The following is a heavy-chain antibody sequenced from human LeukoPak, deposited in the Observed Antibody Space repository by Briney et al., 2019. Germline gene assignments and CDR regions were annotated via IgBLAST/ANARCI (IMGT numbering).Heavy chain of an antibody. Sequence: KPSETLSLTCTVSGGSISSSSYYWGWIRQPPGKGLEWIGYIYYSGSTNYNPSLKSRVTISVDTSKNQFSLKLSSVTAADTAVYYCARERYDILTGQPNWFDPWGQGTLVTVSS. CDR3: ARERYDILTGQPNWFDP. V-gene: IGHV4-61*01. J-gene: IGHJ5*02. D-gene: IGHD3-9*01. CDR1: GGSISSSSYY. CDR2: IYYSGST.